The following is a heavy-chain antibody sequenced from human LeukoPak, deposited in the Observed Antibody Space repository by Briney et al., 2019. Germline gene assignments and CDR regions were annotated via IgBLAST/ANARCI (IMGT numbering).Heavy chain of an antibody. CDR2: IRSKPYGGTT. CDR1: GFIFSSHW. D-gene: IGHD2-2*01. V-gene: IGHV3-49*05. J-gene: IGHJ5*02. CDR3: ARTYCSTASCHWFDP. Sequence: KAGGSLRLSCAASGFIFSSHWMSWFRQAPGKGLEWVGFIRSKPYGGTTEYAASVKGRFTISRDDSKTIAYLQMNSLKTEDTAVYYCARTYCSTASCHWFDPWGQGTLVTVSS.